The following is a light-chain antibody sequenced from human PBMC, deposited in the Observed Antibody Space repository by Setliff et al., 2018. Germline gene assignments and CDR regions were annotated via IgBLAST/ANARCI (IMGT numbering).Light chain of an antibody. CDR1: QTVNNNY. Sequence: EIVLTQSPGTLSLSPGEGATLSCRASQTVNNNYLGWYQQRPGQAPRLLIYLTSIRATGIPDRFSGSGSGTDFTLTITRLEPEDSAVYYCQQHGSFPLTFGGGTKV. CDR3: QQHGSFPLT. V-gene: IGKV3-20*01. J-gene: IGKJ4*01. CDR2: LTS.